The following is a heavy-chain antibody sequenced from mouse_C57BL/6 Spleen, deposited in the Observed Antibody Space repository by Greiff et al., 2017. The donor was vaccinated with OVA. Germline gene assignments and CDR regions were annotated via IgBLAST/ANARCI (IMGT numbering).Heavy chain of an antibody. CDR1: GYTFTSYW. CDR2: IDPSDSYT. J-gene: IGHJ1*03. D-gene: IGHD1-1*01. Sequence: VQLQQPGAELVMPGASVKLSCKASGYTFTSYWMHWVKQRPGQGLEWIGEIDPSDSYTNYNQKFKGKSTLTVDKSSSTAYMQLSSLTSEDSAVYYCARGTTVVAWDWYFDVWGTGTTVTVSS. CDR3: ARGTTVVAWDWYFDV. V-gene: IGHV1-69*01.